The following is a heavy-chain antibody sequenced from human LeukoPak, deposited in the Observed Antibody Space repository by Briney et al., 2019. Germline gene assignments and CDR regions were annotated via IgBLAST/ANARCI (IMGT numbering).Heavy chain of an antibody. CDR1: GFTFSSYW. CDR2: IKSDGST. D-gene: IGHD3-10*01. V-gene: IGHV3-74*01. J-gene: IGHJ5*02. Sequence: GGSLRLSCAASGFTFSSYWMHWVRQTPGKGLMWVSRIKSDGSTIYSDSVKGRFTISRDNAKNMVYLQMNSLRAEDTAMYYCARAITYFYGSVTYDWFDPWGQGTLVTVSS. CDR3: ARAITYFYGSVTYDWFDP.